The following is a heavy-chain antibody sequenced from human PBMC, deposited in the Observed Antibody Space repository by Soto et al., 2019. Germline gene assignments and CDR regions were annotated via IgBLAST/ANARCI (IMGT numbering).Heavy chain of an antibody. V-gene: IGHV3-30-3*01. CDR2: ISYDGSNK. D-gene: IGHD2-8*01. CDR3: ARDIGYCNNGVCYTGIGFDS. Sequence: GGSLRLSCAASGFTFSSYAMHWVRQAPGKGLEWVAVISYDGSNKYYADSVKGRFTISRDNSKNTLYLQMNSLRAEDTAVYYCARDIGYCNNGVCYTGIGFDSWGQGTLVTVS. J-gene: IGHJ4*02. CDR1: GFTFSSYA.